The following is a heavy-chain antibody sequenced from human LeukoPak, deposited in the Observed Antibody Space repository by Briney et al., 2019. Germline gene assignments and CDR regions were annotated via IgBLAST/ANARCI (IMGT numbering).Heavy chain of an antibody. Sequence: GGSLRLSCAASGFTVSTNYMSWVRQAPGKGLEWVANIKQDGSEKYYVDSVKGRFTISRDNAKNSLYLQMNSLRAEDTAVYYCAKEGIGYYYDSSGNDAFDIWGQGTMVTVSS. CDR2: IKQDGSEK. CDR3: AKEGIGYYYDSSGNDAFDI. CDR1: GFTVSTNY. V-gene: IGHV3-7*03. J-gene: IGHJ3*02. D-gene: IGHD3-22*01.